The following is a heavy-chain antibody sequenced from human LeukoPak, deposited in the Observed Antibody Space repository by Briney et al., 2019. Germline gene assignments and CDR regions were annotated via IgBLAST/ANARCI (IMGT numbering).Heavy chain of an antibody. Sequence: ASVKVSCKASGYTFTSYGISWVRHAPGQGLELMGWISAYNGNTNYAQKLQGRVTMTTDTSTSTAYMKLGSLRSDDTAVYYCARDRVGYCSGGSCYGPQPYDYWGQGTLVTVSS. V-gene: IGHV1-18*01. J-gene: IGHJ4*02. CDR3: ARDRVGYCSGGSCYGPQPYDY. CDR1: GYTFTSYG. CDR2: ISAYNGNT. D-gene: IGHD2-15*01.